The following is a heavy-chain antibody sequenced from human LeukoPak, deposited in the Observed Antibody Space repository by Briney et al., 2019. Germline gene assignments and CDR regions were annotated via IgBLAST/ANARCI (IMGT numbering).Heavy chain of an antibody. CDR2: INPNSGGT. D-gene: IGHD3-22*01. CDR1: GYTFTGYY. Sequence: VASVKVSCKASGYTFTGYYMHWVRQAPGQGLEWMGWINPNSGGTNYAQKFQGRVTMTRDTSISTAYMELSGLRSDDTAVYYCARSEWDSSGYGRHAFDIWGQGTMVTVSS. V-gene: IGHV1-2*02. CDR3: ARSEWDSSGYGRHAFDI. J-gene: IGHJ3*02.